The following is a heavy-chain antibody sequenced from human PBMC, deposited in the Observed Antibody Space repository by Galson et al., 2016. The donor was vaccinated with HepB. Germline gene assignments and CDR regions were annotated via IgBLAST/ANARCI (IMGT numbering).Heavy chain of an antibody. D-gene: IGHD3-10*01. J-gene: IGHJ4*02. Sequence: SETLSLTCTVSGVSISSSSYFWGWIRQPPGKGLDYIGSVYYSGSTYYNPSLKSRLTISIDTSKNQFSLKLTSVTATDTAVYYCARPMEGFTYGCFDCWGQGTLLTVSS. CDR3: ARPMEGFTYGCFDC. V-gene: IGHV4-39*01. CDR1: GVSISSSSYF. CDR2: VYYSGST.